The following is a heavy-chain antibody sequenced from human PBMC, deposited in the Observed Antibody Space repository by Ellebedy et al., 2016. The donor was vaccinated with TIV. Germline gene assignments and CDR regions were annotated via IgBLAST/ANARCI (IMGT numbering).Heavy chain of an antibody. J-gene: IGHJ3*02. V-gene: IGHV3-48*04. CDR1: RFTFSRYS. CDR3: ARDRGWGNERINDAFDI. CDR2: ISHSSITI. Sequence: GESLKISCAASRFTFSRYSMNWVRQAPGKGLEWVSYISHSSITIYYADSVKGRFTSSRDNAKNSLYLQMNSLRAEDTAVYYCARDRGWGNERINDAFDIWGQGTMVTVSP. D-gene: IGHD7-27*01.